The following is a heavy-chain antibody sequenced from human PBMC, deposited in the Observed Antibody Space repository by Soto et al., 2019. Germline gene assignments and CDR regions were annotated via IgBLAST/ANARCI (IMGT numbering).Heavy chain of an antibody. D-gene: IGHD6-19*01. CDR3: VRLEEPYSSGWSSIDY. J-gene: IGHJ4*02. CDR2: ISAYNGNT. Sequence: ASVKVSCKASGYTFTSYCISWVRQAPGQGLEWMGWISAYNGNTNYAQKLQGRVTMTTDTSTSTAYMELRSLRSDDTAVYYCVRLEEPYSSGWSSIDYWGQGTLVTVSS. V-gene: IGHV1-18*04. CDR1: GYTFTSYC.